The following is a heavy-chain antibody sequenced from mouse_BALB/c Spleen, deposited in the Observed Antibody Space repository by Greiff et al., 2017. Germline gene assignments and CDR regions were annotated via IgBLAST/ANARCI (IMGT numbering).Heavy chain of an antibody. D-gene: IGHD4-1*01. CDR1: GFTFSSFG. Sequence: EVMLVESGGGLVQPGGSRKLSCAASGFTFSSFGMHWVRQAPEKGLEWVAYISSGSSTIYYADTVKGRFTISRDNPKNTLFLQMTSLRSEDTAMYYCARDLGRYFDVWGAGTTVTVSS. CDR2: ISSGSSTI. CDR3: ARDLGRYFDV. J-gene: IGHJ1*01. V-gene: IGHV5-17*02.